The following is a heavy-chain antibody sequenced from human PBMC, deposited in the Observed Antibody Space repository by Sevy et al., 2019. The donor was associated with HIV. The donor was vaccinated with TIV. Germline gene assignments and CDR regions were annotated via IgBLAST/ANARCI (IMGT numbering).Heavy chain of an antibody. D-gene: IGHD1-7*01. Sequence: ASVKVSCKASGGTFSSYAISWVRQAPGQGLEWMGGIIPIFGTANYSQKFQGRVTITAEESPITAYMELSSLRSEDTAVYYFASGGGNNWNYELAFDYWGQGTLVTVSS. CDR2: IIPIFGTA. J-gene: IGHJ4*02. CDR1: GGTFSSYA. V-gene: IGHV1-69*13. CDR3: ASGGGNNWNYELAFDY.